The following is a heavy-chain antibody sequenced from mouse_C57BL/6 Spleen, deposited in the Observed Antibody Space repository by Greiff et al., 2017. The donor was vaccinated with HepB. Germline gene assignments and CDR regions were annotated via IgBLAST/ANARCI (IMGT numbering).Heavy chain of an antibody. CDR2: IDPETGGT. J-gene: IGHJ2*01. D-gene: IGHD1-1*01. CDR1: GYTFTDYE. V-gene: IGHV1-15*01. CDR3: TRSITTVPYYFDY. Sequence: QVQLQQSGAELVRPGASVTLSCKASGYTFTDYEMHWVKQTPVHGLEWIGAIDPETGGTAYNQKFKGKAILTADKSSSTAYMELRSLTSEDSAVYYCTRSITTVPYYFDYWGQGTTLTVSS.